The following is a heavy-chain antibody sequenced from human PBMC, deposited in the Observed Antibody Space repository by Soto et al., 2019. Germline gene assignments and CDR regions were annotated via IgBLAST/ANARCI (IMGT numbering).Heavy chain of an antibody. CDR2: DSPIGTP. CDR1: GDSVSGGYY. Sequence: QVQLQESGPGLVKPSQTLSLTCTVSGDSVSGGYYSSWFLQRPRKGLEWIVYDSPIGTPYYCPSLDTRVSISIETSKHQWSLEVRSVTAADTAVDCCARDRGSYGMDVWGQGTTVTVSS. V-gene: IGHV4-31*03. CDR3: ARDRGSYGMDV. J-gene: IGHJ6*02.